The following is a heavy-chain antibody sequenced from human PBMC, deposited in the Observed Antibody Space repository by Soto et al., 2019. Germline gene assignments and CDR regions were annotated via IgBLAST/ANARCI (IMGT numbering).Heavy chain of an antibody. D-gene: IGHD3-22*01. CDR1: GGSISSYY. V-gene: IGHV4-59*01. Sequence: QVQLQESGPGLVKPSETLSLTCTVSGGSISSYYWSWIRQPPGKGLEWIGYIYYSGSTNYNPSLKSLVTISVDTSKNQFSLKLSSVTAADTAVYYCARVDYYDSSGSFDIWGQGTMVTVSS. J-gene: IGHJ3*02. CDR3: ARVDYYDSSGSFDI. CDR2: IYYSGST.